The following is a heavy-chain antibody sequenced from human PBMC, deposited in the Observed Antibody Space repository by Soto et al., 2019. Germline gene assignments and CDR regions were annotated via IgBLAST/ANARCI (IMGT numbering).Heavy chain of an antibody. D-gene: IGHD5-18*01. Sequence: PGGSLRLSCTASGFTFGDYAMSWFRQAPGKGLEWVGFIRSKAYGGTTEYAASVKDRFTISRDDSKSIAYLQMNSLKTEDTAVYYCTREYSYGYNVRTPYAPFDYWGQGTLVTVSS. CDR1: GFTFGDYA. CDR2: IRSKAYGGTT. V-gene: IGHV3-49*03. CDR3: TREYSYGYNVRTPYAPFDY. J-gene: IGHJ4*02.